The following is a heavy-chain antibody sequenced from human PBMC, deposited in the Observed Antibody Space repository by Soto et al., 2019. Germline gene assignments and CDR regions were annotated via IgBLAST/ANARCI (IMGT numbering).Heavy chain of an antibody. CDR2: IYTSGST. Sequence: SETLSLTCTVSGGSISSYYWSWIRQPAGKGLEWIGRIYTSGSTNYNPSLKSRVTMSVDTSKNQFSLRLSSVTAADTAVYYCARDRGDIVFEGTDVWGQGTTVTVSS. J-gene: IGHJ6*02. CDR3: ARDRGDIVFEGTDV. V-gene: IGHV4-4*07. D-gene: IGHD3-10*01. CDR1: GGSISSYY.